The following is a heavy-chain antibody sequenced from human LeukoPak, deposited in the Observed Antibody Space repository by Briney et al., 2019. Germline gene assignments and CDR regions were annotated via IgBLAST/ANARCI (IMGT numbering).Heavy chain of an antibody. V-gene: IGHV1-2*02. CDR2: INPNSGGT. CDR3: VTDTAMVTRFDD. J-gene: IGHJ4*02. CDR1: GYTFTSYG. D-gene: IGHD5-18*01. Sequence: ASVKVSCKASGYTFTSYGISWVRQAPGQGLEWMGWINPNSGGTNYAQKFQGRVTMTRDTSISTAYMELSRLRSDDTAVYYCVTDTAMVTRFDDWGQGTLVTVSS.